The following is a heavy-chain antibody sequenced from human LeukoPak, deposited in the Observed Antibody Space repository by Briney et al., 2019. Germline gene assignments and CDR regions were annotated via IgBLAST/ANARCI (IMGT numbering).Heavy chain of an antibody. J-gene: IGHJ5*02. D-gene: IGHD3-10*01. CDR2: IYSSGST. V-gene: IGHV4-61*02. Sequence: SETLSLTCTVSGGSISSGSYYWSWIRQPAGKGLEWIGRIYSSGSTNYNPSLKSRVTISVDTSKNQFSLKLSSVTAADTAVYYCARRDYYGSGSYFLLTRRWFDPWGQGTLVTVSS. CDR1: GGSISSGSYY. CDR3: ARRDYYGSGSYFLLTRRWFDP.